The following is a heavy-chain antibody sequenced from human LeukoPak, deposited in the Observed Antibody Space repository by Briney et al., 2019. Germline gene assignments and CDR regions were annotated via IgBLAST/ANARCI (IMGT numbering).Heavy chain of an antibody. CDR1: GYSFTSYW. CDR2: IYPGDSDT. V-gene: IGHV5-51*01. Sequence: GEPLKTSVKGSGYSFTSYWIGWVRQMPGKGLEWIGIIYPGDSDTRYRPSFQGQVTISADKSISTAYLQWSSLKASDTAMYYCARRDGEGATDYWGQGTLVTVSS. D-gene: IGHD1-26*01. CDR3: ARRDGEGATDY. J-gene: IGHJ4*02.